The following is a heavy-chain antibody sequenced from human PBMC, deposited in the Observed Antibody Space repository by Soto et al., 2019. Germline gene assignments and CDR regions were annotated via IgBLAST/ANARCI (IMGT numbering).Heavy chain of an antibody. V-gene: IGHV1-3*01. D-gene: IGHD3-9*01. CDR1: GYTFTSYA. Sequence: ASVKVSCKASGYTFTSYAMHCVRQAPGQRLEWMGWINAGNGNTKYSQKFQGRVTITRDTSASTAYMELSSLRSEDTAVYYCARELRDFDWLLGYFDYWGQGTLVTVSS. J-gene: IGHJ4*02. CDR3: ARELRDFDWLLGYFDY. CDR2: INAGNGNT.